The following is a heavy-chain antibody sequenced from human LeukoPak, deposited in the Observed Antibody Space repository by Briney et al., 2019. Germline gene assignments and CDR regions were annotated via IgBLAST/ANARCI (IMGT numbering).Heavy chain of an antibody. CDR1: GGSFSGYY. J-gene: IGHJ4*02. V-gene: IGHV4-34*01. CDR2: INHSGST. Sequence: PSETLSLTCAVYGGSFSGYYWSWIRQPPGKGLEWIGEINHSGSTNYNPSLKSRVTISVDTSKNQFSLKLSSVTAADTAVYYCARVFGYDYWGQGTLVTVSS. D-gene: IGHD6-25*01. CDR3: ARVFGYDY.